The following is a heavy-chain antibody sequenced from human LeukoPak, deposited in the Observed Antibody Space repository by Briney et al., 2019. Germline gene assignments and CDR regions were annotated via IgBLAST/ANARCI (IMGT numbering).Heavy chain of an antibody. CDR2: IKQDGNEK. Sequence: GGSLRLSCAASGFTSSNYWMTWVRQAPGKGLEWVANIKQDGNEKYYVDSVKGRFTISRDNAKNSLYLQMNSLRAEDTAVYYCARDPSTTWDGYLVFSFDFWGQGTLVTVSS. D-gene: IGHD2/OR15-2a*01. CDR1: GFTSSNYW. J-gene: IGHJ4*02. V-gene: IGHV3-7*01. CDR3: ARDPSTTWDGYLVFSFDF.